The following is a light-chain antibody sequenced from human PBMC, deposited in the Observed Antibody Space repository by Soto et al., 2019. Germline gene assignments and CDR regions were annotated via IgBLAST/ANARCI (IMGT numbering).Light chain of an antibody. CDR3: QYYGASIT. CDR2: GVS. CDR1: QSLSGKF. J-gene: IGKJ4*01. V-gene: IGKV3-20*01. Sequence: VLTQSPGTLSLSPGEGATLSCRASQSLSGKFLAWYRQNPGQAPRLLIYGVSSRASGIPDRFSGSGSGTDFTLTISRLDPEDFGVYYCQYYGASITFGGGTKVE.